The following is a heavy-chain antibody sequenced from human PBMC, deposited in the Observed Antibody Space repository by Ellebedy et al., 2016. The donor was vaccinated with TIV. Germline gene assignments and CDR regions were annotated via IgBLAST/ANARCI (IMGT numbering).Heavy chain of an antibody. CDR3: ARGRYFDWLFSRSSYYFDY. J-gene: IGHJ4*02. D-gene: IGHD3-9*01. CDR2: INHSGST. V-gene: IGHV4-34*01. Sequence: SETLSLTXAVYGGSFSGYYWSWIRQPPGKGLEWIGEINHSGSTNYNPSLKSRVTISVDTSKNQFSLKLSSVTAADTAVYYCARGRYFDWLFSRSSYYFDYWGQGTLVTVSS. CDR1: GGSFSGYY.